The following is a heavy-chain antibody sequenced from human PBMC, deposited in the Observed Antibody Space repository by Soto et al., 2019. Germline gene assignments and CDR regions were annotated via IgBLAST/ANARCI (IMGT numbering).Heavy chain of an antibody. CDR1: GFPFSSYG. D-gene: IGHD2-2*01. CDR3: AKDPRKFVVVPAAIDY. CDR2: IWFDGSNK. Sequence: PGGSLSLSCTASGFPFSSYGMHWVRQAPGKGPEWVAVIWFDGSNKFYADSVKGRFTISRDNSKNTLYLQTNSLRAEDTAVYYCAKDPRKFVVVPAAIDYWGQGTLVTVSS. V-gene: IGHV3-33*06. J-gene: IGHJ4*02.